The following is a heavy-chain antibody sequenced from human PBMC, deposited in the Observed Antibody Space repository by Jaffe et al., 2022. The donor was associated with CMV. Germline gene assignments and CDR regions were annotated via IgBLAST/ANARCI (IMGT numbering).Heavy chain of an antibody. J-gene: IGHJ4*02. Sequence: EVQLVETGGGLIQPGGSLRLSCAASGFTVSSNYMSWVRQAPGKGLEWVSVIYSGGSTYYADSVKGRFTISRDNSKNTLYLQMNSLRAEDTAVYYCARDAGSGYYFNFDYWGQGTLVTVSS. D-gene: IGHD3-22*01. CDR1: GFTVSSNY. CDR3: ARDAGSGYYFNFDY. CDR2: IYSGGST. V-gene: IGHV3-53*02.